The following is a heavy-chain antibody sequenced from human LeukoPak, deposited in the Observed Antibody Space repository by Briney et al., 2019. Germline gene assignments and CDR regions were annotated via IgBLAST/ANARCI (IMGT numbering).Heavy chain of an antibody. CDR1: GFTFSSYS. J-gene: IGHJ4*02. CDR2: ISSGSNYI. D-gene: IGHD1-26*01. V-gene: IGHV3-21*01. CDR3: ARALDGSSWEGFDH. Sequence: PGGSLRLSCAASGFTFSSYSMNWVRQAPGKGLEWVSSISSGSNYIYYVDSVKGRFTISRDNAKNSLYLQMNSLRAEDTAVYYCARALDGSSWEGFDHWGQGTLVTVS.